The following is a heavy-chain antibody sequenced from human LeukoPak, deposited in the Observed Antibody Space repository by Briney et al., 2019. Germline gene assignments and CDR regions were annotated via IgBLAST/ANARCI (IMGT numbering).Heavy chain of an antibody. V-gene: IGHV3-23*01. J-gene: IGHJ4*02. Sequence: GGSLRLSCAASGFTFSSYAMSWVRQAPGKGLEWVSAISGSGGSTYYADSVKGRFTISRDNSKNALYLQMNSLRAEDTAVYYCAKGGAIAAAGSIVDYWGQGTLVTVSS. CDR1: GFTFSSYA. D-gene: IGHD6-13*01. CDR3: AKGGAIAAAGSIVDY. CDR2: ISGSGGST.